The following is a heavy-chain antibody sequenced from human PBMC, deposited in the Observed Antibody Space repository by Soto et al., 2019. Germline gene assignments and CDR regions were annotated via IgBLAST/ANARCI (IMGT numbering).Heavy chain of an antibody. Sequence: GGSLRLSCAASGFSVSSNYMSWVRQAPGKGLEWVSVIYSGGSTYYADSVKGRFTISRDNSKNTLYLQMNSLRAEDTAVYYCARTDYGNWFDPWGQGTLVTVSS. V-gene: IGHV3-53*01. CDR1: GFSVSSNY. CDR3: ARTDYGNWFDP. D-gene: IGHD4-17*01. J-gene: IGHJ5*02. CDR2: IYSGGST.